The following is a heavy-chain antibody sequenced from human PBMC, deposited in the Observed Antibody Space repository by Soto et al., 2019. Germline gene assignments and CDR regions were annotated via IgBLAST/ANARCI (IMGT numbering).Heavy chain of an antibody. CDR2: LNSDGSST. V-gene: IGHV3-74*01. Sequence: PGGSLRLSCAASGFTFSSYWMHWVRQAPGKGLVWVSRLNSDGSSTSYADSVKGRSTISRDNAKNTLYLQMNSLRAEDTAVYYCDSSLLTPFDYWGRRTLVTVSS. D-gene: IGHD4-4*01. J-gene: IGHJ4*02. CDR3: DSSLLTPFDY. CDR1: GFTFSSYW.